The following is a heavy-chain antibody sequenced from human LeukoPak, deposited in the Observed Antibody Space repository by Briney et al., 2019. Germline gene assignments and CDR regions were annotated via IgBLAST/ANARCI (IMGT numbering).Heavy chain of an antibody. D-gene: IGHD6-13*01. CDR3: ARDAEAGTIWFDP. V-gene: IGHV1-2*02. CDR1: GYTFTGYY. J-gene: IGHJ5*02. Sequence: ASVKVSCKASGYTFTGYYMHWVRQAPGQGLEWMGWINPNSGGTNYAQKFQGRVTMIRDTSISTAYMELSRLRSDDTAVYYCARDAEAGTIWFDPWGQGTLVTVSS. CDR2: INPNSGGT.